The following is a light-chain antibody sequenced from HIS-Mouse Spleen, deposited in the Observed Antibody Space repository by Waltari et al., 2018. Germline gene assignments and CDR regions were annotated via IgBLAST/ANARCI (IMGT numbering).Light chain of an antibody. J-gene: IGLJ3*02. Sequence: NFMLTQPHSVSESPGKTVTISCTRSSGSIASNYVQWYQQRPGRAPTTGLYEDNQRPSGVPDRFSGSIDSSSNSASLTISGLKTEDEADYYCQSYDSSNLVFGGGTKLTVL. CDR1: SGSIASNY. CDR2: EDN. CDR3: QSYDSSNLV. V-gene: IGLV6-57*04.